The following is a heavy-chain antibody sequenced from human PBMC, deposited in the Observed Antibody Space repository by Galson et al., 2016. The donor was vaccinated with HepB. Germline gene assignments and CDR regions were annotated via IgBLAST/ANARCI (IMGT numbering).Heavy chain of an antibody. J-gene: IGHJ5*02. CDR3: ARQEDNWFDP. CDR1: GVFISSSDYY. CDR2: IYDSGSI. V-gene: IGHV4-39*01. Sequence: SETLSLTCNVSGVFISSSDYYWGWIRQPPGKGLEWIGSIYDSGSINYKSSLKSRVSISVDTSKNHFSLKLSSVTAADTAVYYCARQEDNWFDPWGQGSLVTVPS.